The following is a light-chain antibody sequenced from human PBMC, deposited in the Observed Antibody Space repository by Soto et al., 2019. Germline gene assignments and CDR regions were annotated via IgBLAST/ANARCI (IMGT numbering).Light chain of an antibody. CDR3: QQYENLPIT. Sequence: DIRITQSPSSLSASVGDRVTITCQASRDISNYLNWYRQKPGKAPELLIYDASNLQTGVPSRFSGSGSGTDFTFSISSLQPEDIGTYYCQQYENLPITFGQGTRLEIK. J-gene: IGKJ5*01. V-gene: IGKV1-33*01. CDR2: DAS. CDR1: RDISNY.